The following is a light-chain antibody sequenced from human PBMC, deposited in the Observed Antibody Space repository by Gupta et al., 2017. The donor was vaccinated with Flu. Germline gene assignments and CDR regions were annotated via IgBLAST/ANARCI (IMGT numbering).Light chain of an antibody. CDR3: QQYDSHPRT. CDR2: GAS. J-gene: IGKJ1*01. CDR1: QGISSY. Sequence: AIRMTQSPSSFSASAGDRVTITCRASQGISSYLAWYQQKPGKAPRLLIYGASSLQTGVPSRFSGSGSGTDFTLTITYLQSEDFATYYCQQYDSHPRTFGQGTKVEIK. V-gene: IGKV1-8*01.